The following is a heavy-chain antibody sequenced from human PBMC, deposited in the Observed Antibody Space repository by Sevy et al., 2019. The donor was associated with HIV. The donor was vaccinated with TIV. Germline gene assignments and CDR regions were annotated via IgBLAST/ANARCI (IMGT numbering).Heavy chain of an antibody. CDR1: GYTLTKLS. CDR2: FDPEDGET. Sequence: ASVKVSCKVSGYTLTKLSMHWVRQAPGKGLEWMGSFDPEDGETIHEQRFQGRLSMTGETSTETAYMEMSSLNSEDTAVYYCATTKDYYDNSGDPFDYWGQGSLVTVSS. V-gene: IGHV1-24*01. CDR3: ATTKDYYDNSGDPFDY. D-gene: IGHD3-22*01. J-gene: IGHJ4*02.